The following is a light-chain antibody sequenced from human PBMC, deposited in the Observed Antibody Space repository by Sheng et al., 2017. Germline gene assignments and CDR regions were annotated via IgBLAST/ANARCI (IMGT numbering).Light chain of an antibody. CDR2: VAS. J-gene: IGKJ4*01. Sequence: DIQMTQSPSSLSASVGDRVTITCRASQRISTYLSWYQQKPGIAPKLLIYVASNLQSGVPSRFSGSGSGTDFTLTISSLQPEDFXYYXXXVXALT. CDR1: QRISTY. CDR3: XVXALT. V-gene: IGKV1-39*01.